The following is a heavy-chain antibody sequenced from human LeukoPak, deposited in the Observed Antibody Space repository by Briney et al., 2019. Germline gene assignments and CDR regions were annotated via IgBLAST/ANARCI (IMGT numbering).Heavy chain of an antibody. CDR1: GYTLTELS. J-gene: IGHJ4*02. CDR2: FHPEDGET. V-gene: IGHV1-24*01. CDR3: AKGYSSGWYLDY. D-gene: IGHD6-19*01. Sequence: ASVKVSCKVSGYTLTELSMHWVRQAPGKGLEWMGGFHPEDGETIYAQKFQGRVTMTEDTSTDTAYMELSSLRSEDTAVYYCAKGYSSGWYLDYWGQGTLVTVSS.